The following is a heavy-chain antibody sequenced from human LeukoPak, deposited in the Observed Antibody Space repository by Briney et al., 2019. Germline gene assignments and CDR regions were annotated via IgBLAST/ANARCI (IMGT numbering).Heavy chain of an antibody. CDR1: GFTVSSYD. CDR3: ARGGRPAPFDY. V-gene: IGHV3-13*04. Sequence: GGPLRLSCAVSGFTVSSYDMHWVRQVTGKGLEWVSAIATSGDTYYAGSVKGRFTISRENAKNSLYLQMNSLRAGDTAVYYCARGGRPAPFDYWGQGTLVTVSS. D-gene: IGHD2-2*01. CDR2: IATSGDT. J-gene: IGHJ4*02.